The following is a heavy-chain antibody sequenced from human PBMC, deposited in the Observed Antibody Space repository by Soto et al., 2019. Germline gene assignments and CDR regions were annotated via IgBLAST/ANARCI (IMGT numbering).Heavy chain of an antibody. J-gene: IGHJ4*02. Sequence: EVQLVQTGAEVKKPGESLKISCKLSGYAFTSKCIGWVRQMPGKGLEWMGIIYPGDSETRYSPSFQGQVTISADKSINTAYLQWSSLNASYTAIYYCARTFGGHLYSFDFWGQGTLVTVSS. V-gene: IGHV5-51*03. CDR2: IYPGDSET. CDR3: ARTFGGHLYSFDF. D-gene: IGHD3-16*01. CDR1: GYAFTSKC.